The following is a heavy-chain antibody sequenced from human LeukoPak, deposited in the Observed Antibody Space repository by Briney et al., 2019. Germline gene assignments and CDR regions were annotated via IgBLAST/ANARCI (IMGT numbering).Heavy chain of an antibody. CDR2: ISSSGSTI. CDR1: GFTFSSYE. D-gene: IGHD3-3*01. V-gene: IGHV3-48*03. Sequence: PGGSLRLSCAASGFTFSSYEMNWVRQAPGKGLEWVSYISSSGSTIYYADSVKGRFTISRDNAKNSLYLQMNSLRAEDTAVYYCARGSGSSQNFDYWGQGTLVTLSS. CDR3: ARGSGSSQNFDY. J-gene: IGHJ4*02.